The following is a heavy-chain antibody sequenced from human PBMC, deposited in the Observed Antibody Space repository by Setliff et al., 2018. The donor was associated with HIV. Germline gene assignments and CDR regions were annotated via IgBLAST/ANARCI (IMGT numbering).Heavy chain of an antibody. CDR3: ARECHIAAADARLANYFDY. CDR2: INPSDGAT. D-gene: IGHD6-13*01. CDR1: GYTFTNSF. V-gene: IGHV1-46*01. J-gene: IGHJ4*03. Sequence: ASVKVSCKASGYTFTNSFIHWVRQAPGQGLEWMGIINPSDGATTYAQRFEGGVTMTSDTSTNTVYMELSSLRSEDTAVYICARECHIAAADARLANYFDYWGQGTMVTVSS.